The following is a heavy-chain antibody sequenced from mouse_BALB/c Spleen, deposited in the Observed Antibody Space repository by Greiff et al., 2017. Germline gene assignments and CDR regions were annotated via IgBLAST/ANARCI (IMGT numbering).Heavy chain of an antibody. CDR2: ISSGGSYT. J-gene: IGHJ4*01. V-gene: IGHV5-9-3*01. D-gene: IGHD2-4*01. CDR1: GFTFSSYA. CDR3: ARSHYDWYAMDY. Sequence: EVQLVESGGGLVKPGGSLKLSCAASGFTFSSYAMSWVRQTPEKRLEWVATISSGGSYTYYPDSVKGRFTISRDNAKNTLYLQMSSLRSEDTAMYYCARSHYDWYAMDYWGQGTSVTVSS.